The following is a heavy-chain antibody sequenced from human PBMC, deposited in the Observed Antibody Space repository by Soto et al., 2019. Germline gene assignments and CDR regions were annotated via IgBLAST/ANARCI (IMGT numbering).Heavy chain of an antibody. CDR3: ARDDVLCDGGRCYGIPLDV. D-gene: IGHD2-15*01. V-gene: IGHV3-66*01. J-gene: IGHJ6*04. Sequence: EVQLVESGGGLVQPGGSLRLSCAASGFTVSSKYMTWVRQAPGKGLEWVSLIQSGGTTYYADSVKGRLTISRDTSENTLHLQVDSLRVEDTAVYYCARDDVLCDGGRCYGIPLDVWGKGTTGTVSS. CDR2: IQSGGTT. CDR1: GFTVSSKY.